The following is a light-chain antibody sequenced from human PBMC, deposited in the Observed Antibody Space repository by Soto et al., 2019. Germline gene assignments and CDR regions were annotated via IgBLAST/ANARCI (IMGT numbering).Light chain of an antibody. CDR3: QQRSNWPRT. J-gene: IGKJ1*01. Sequence: VFTQSPATLSLSPGERATLSCRASLNVNSYLAWYQQKPGQAPRLLIYDASNRAAGIPARFSGSGSGTDFTLTISSXEPEDLAVYYCQQRSNWPRTFGQGTKVDIK. CDR1: LNVNSY. CDR2: DAS. V-gene: IGKV3-11*01.